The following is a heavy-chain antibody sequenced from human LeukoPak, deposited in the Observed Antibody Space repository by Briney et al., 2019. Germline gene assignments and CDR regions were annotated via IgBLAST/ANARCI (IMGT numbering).Heavy chain of an antibody. J-gene: IGHJ4*02. CDR1: GYMFNNYS. CDR3: ARYIHSARLPWKVLPVLTSLEY. V-gene: IGHV5-51*01. CDR2: FYPGDSET. D-gene: IGHD1-1*01. Sequence: VESLNISYQAAGYMFNNYSIGWVRQLPDKGLEWMGIFYPGDSETRNTPSFQGQVTTSADKSISTAYLQWRSLKGSDTAMYYCARYIHSARLPWKVLPVLTSLEYWGQGTLVTVSS.